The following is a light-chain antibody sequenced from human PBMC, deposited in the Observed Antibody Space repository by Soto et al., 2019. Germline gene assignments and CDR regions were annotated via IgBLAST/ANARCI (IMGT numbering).Light chain of an antibody. J-gene: IGKJ2*01. Sequence: EIVLTQSPATLSLSAGERVTLSCRSSQSVDTMVAWYQQQVGRTPRLLIYETSSRATGVPAGFSGSGSGTDFTLTISRLEPEDFAIYFCQVRSDWPPFKYTFGQGTKLEVK. CDR3: QVRSDWPPFKYT. CDR1: QSVDTM. CDR2: ETS. V-gene: IGKV3-11*01.